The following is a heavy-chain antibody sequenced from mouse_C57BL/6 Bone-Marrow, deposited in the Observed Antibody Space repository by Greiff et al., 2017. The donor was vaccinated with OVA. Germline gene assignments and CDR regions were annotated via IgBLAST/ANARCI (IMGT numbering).Heavy chain of an antibody. CDR1: GFTFSSYG. J-gene: IGHJ4*01. CDR2: ISSGGSYT. D-gene: IGHD2-1*01. CDR3: ARRGVTTKNAMDY. V-gene: IGHV5-6*01. Sequence: EVQVVESGGDLVKPGGSLKLSCAASGFTFSSYGMSWVRQTPDKRLEWVATISSGGSYTYYPDSVKGRFTISSDNAKNTLYLHMSSLKSEDTAMYYWARRGVTTKNAMDYWGQGTSVTVSS.